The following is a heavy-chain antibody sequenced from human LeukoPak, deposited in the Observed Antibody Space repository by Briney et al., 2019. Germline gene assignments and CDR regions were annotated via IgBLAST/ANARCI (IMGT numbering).Heavy chain of an antibody. V-gene: IGHV4-39*01. J-gene: IGHJ6*03. CDR1: GGSISSSSYY. D-gene: IGHD2-2*01. Sequence: ASETLSLTCTVSGGSISSSSYYWGWIRQPPGQGLEWIGSIYYSGSTYYNPSLKSRVTISVDTSKNQFSLKLSSVTAADTAVYYCARRLYCSSTSCSTIYYMDVWGKGTTVTGSS. CDR2: IYYSGST. CDR3: ARRLYCSSTSCSTIYYMDV.